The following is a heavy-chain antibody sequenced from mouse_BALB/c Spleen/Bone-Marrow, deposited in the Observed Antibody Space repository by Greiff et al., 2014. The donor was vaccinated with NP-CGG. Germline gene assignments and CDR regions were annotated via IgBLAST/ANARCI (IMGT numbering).Heavy chain of an antibody. CDR2: IDPANGNT. Sequence: EVQLQESGAELVKPGASVKLSCTASGFNIKDTYMYWVKQRPEQGLEWIGRIDPANGNTKYDPKFQSKATITADTSSNTAYLQHSSMTTEDTAVYYCARYNEHYARDYWGQGTSVTVSS. V-gene: IGHV14-3*02. J-gene: IGHJ4*01. CDR3: ARYNEHYARDY. CDR1: GFNIKDTY.